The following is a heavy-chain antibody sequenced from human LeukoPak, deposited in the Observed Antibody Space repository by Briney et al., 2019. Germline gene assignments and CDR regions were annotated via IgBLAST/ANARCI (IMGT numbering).Heavy chain of an antibody. D-gene: IGHD2-15*01. V-gene: IGHV3-30-3*01. J-gene: IGHJ3*02. Sequence: PGRSLRLSCAASGFTFSSYAMHWVRQAPGKGLEWEAVISYDGSNKYYADSVKGRFTISRDNSKNTLYLQMNSLRAEDTAVYYCARSGGSRGDAFDIWGQGTMVTVSS. CDR1: GFTFSSYA. CDR2: ISYDGSNK. CDR3: ARSGGSRGDAFDI.